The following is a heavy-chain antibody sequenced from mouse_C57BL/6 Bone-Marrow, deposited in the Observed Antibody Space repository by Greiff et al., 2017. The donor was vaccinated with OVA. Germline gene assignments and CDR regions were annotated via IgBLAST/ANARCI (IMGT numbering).Heavy chain of an antibody. J-gene: IGHJ1*03. V-gene: IGHV1-19*01. CDR3: ARMRHWYFDV. Sequence: EVHLVESGPVLVKPGASVKMSCKASGYTFTAYYMNWVKQSHGKSLEWIGVINPYNGGTSYNQKFKGKATLTVDKSSSTAYMELNSLTSEDSAVYYCARMRHWYFDVWGTGTTVTVSS. CDR2: INPYNGGT. CDR1: GYTFTAYY.